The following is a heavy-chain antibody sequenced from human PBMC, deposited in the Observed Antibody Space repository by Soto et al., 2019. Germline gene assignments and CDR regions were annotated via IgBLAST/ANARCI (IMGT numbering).Heavy chain of an antibody. CDR2: ISAYNGNT. CDR3: ARALDPPPAPIPSGPYYMDV. CDR1: GYTFTSYG. D-gene: IGHD5-12*01. J-gene: IGHJ6*03. Sequence: QVQLVQSGAEVKKPGASVKVSCKASGYTFTSYGISWVRQAPGQGLEWMGWISAYNGNTNFAQKRQGRVTMTTDTTTSTAYMELRSLRSDDTAVYYCARALDPPPAPIPSGPYYMDVWGKGTTVTVSS. V-gene: IGHV1-18*01.